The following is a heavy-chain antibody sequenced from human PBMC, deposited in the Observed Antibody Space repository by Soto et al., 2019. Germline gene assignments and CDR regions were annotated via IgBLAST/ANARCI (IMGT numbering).Heavy chain of an antibody. CDR1: GGTFSSYT. Sequence: QVQLVQSGAEVKKPGSSVKVSCKASGGTFSSYTISWVRQAPGQGLEWMGRIIPILGIANYAQKFQGRVTITADKSTSTAYMELTSLRSEDTAVYYCARDRHRVVRGPHPVGMDVWGQGTMVTVSS. D-gene: IGHD3-10*01. CDR2: IIPILGIA. V-gene: IGHV1-69*08. J-gene: IGHJ6*02. CDR3: ARDRHRVVRGPHPVGMDV.